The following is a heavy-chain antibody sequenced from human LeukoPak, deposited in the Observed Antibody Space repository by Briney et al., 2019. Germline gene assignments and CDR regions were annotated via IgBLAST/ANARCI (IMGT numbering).Heavy chain of an antibody. V-gene: IGHV1-2*02. CDR1: GGTFSSYA. D-gene: IGHD6-13*01. Sequence: ASVKVSCKASGGTFSSYAISWVRQAPGQGLEWMGWINPNSGDTNYAQKFQGRVSLTSDTSINTAYMDLAMLTSDDTAKYYCASLYCSSWNSWFAPWGQGTLVTVSS. J-gene: IGHJ5*02. CDR2: INPNSGDT. CDR3: ASLYCSSWNSWFAP.